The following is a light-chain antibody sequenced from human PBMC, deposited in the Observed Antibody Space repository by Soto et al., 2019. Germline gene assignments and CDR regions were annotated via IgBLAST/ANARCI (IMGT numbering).Light chain of an antibody. V-gene: IGKV3-20*01. CDR3: QHYDNLPLFT. CDR2: ATS. J-gene: IGKJ2*01. Sequence: ESVLTQSPGTLSLSAGERATLSYRASQSVSSNYLAWYQQKPGQAPRLLIYATSNRAAGVPDRFSGSGSGTEFTLTISGLEPEDFAVYYCQHYDNLPLFTFGQGTRLEI. CDR1: QSVSSNY.